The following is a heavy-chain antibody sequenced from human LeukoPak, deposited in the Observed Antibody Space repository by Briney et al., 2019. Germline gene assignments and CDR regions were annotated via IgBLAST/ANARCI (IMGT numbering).Heavy chain of an antibody. V-gene: IGHV3-23*01. J-gene: IGHJ4*01. Sequence: GRSLRLSCAASGFTFSNSAMSWVRQAPGKGLEWVSTLSGSGITTYYADSVKGRFTISRDNSKNTLYLQMNSLRAEDTAVYYCAKGIYSSGWSYFDYWGHGNLVTVSS. CDR2: LSGSGITT. D-gene: IGHD6-19*01. CDR1: GFTFSNSA. CDR3: AKGIYSSGWSYFDY.